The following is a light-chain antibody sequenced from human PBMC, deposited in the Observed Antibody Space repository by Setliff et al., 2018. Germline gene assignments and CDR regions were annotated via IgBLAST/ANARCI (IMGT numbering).Light chain of an antibody. CDR1: SSNIGAGYD. V-gene: IGLV1-40*01. CDR2: GNS. J-gene: IGLJ1*01. CDR3: QSYDSGLSGPNYV. Sequence: QSVLAQPPSVSGAPGQRVTISCTGSSSNIGAGYDVHWYQQLPGTAPKLLTYGNSNRPSGVPDRFSGSKSGTSASLAITGLQAADEADYYCQSYDSGLSGPNYVFGTGTKVTVL.